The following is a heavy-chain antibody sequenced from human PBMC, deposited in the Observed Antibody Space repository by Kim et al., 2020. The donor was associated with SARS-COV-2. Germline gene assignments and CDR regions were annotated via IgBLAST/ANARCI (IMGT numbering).Heavy chain of an antibody. J-gene: IGHJ4*02. V-gene: IGHV4-39*01. D-gene: IGHD3-22*01. CDR2: IYYSGST. CDR3: ARHDGMATTMIVVVITGFDY. CDR1: GGSISSSSYY. Sequence: SETLSLTCTVSGGSISSSSYYWGWIRQPPGKGLEWIGSIYYSGSTYYNPSLKSRVTISVDTSKNQFSLKLSSVTAADTAVYYCARHDGMATTMIVVVITGFDYWGQGTLVTVSS.